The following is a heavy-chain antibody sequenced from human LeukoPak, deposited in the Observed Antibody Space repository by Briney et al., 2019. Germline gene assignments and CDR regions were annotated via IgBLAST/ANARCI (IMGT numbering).Heavy chain of an antibody. CDR3: ARDWTAAAGIPNWQRSHAFDI. V-gene: IGHV4-59*01. CDR2: IYYSGST. D-gene: IGHD6-13*01. Sequence: SDTLSLTCTVSGGSISSYYWSWIRQPPGKGLEWMGYIYYSGSTNYNPSLTSRVTISVDTSKNQFSLKLSSVTAADTAVYYCARDWTAAAGIPNWQRSHAFDIWGQGTMVTVSS. J-gene: IGHJ3*02. CDR1: GGSISSYY.